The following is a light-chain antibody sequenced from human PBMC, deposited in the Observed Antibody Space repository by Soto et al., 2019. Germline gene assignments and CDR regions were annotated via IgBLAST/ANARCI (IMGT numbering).Light chain of an antibody. Sequence: EIVMTQSPATLSVSPGERATLSCRASQSVSSNLAWYQQKPGQAPRLLIYGASTRATGMPARFSGSGSGTEFTLTISSLQSEDFAVYYCQQYNNWPPGRTFGQGTKVEIK. J-gene: IGKJ1*01. CDR2: GAS. CDR3: QQYNNWPPGRT. V-gene: IGKV3-15*01. CDR1: QSVSSN.